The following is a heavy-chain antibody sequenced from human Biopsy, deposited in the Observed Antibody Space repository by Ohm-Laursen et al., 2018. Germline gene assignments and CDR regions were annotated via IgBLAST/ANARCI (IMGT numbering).Heavy chain of an antibody. Sequence: PSVKVSCKASSYTSTDYNIQWMRQAPGQGLEWLGYINCKTGATNYAQKFQGTVTMTRDTSISTAYLALGSLRSADTAIYYCARDPLNGHKHFDYWGQGSLVTVSS. CDR1: SYTSTDYN. D-gene: IGHD2-8*01. J-gene: IGHJ4*02. V-gene: IGHV1-2*02. CDR3: ARDPLNGHKHFDY. CDR2: INCKTGAT.